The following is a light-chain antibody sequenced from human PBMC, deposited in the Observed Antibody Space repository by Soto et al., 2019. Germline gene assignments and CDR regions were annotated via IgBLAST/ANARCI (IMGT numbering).Light chain of an antibody. CDR3: QQYDNLLPIT. J-gene: IGKJ5*01. V-gene: IGKV1-33*01. CDR2: DAS. Sequence: IQMTQSPSSLSASVGDRVTITCQASHDIANNLNWYQQKPGKAPQLLIYDASSLQTGVPSRFSESGSATHFTVTISSLQSEDIATYYCQQYDNLLPITFGQGTRLEIK. CDR1: HDIANN.